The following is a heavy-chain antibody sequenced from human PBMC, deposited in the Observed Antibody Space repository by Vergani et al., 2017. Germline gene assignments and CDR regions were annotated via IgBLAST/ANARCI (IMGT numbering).Heavy chain of an antibody. Sequence: QVQVVQSGAEVKKSGASVKVSCKTSGYTFSNYYMHWVGQAPGQGLDWMGIINPSGGHTNYAQKFQGRVTMTRDTSTSTVYIELSSLISEDPAIYYCSRGDYGILTGYRYWGQGTLVTVSA. D-gene: IGHD3-9*01. J-gene: IGHJ4*02. CDR3: SRGDYGILTGYRY. CDR2: INPSGGHT. CDR1: GYTFSNYY. V-gene: IGHV1-46*03.